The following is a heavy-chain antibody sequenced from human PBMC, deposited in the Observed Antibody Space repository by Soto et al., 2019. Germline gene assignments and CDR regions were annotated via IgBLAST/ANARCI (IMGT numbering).Heavy chain of an antibody. D-gene: IGHD6-19*01. CDR3: AKEYYECNSVWFFDS. Sequence: RGSLILPSAASGFILSSDGTQWVPQAPVHGREWVAVVSYDGSLKYYADSVKGRFTVSRDNSQNTVYLQMNSLRAEDTAVYYCAKEYYECNSVWFFDSWGQGTQVTVSS. CDR1: GFILSSDG. V-gene: IGHV3-30*18. J-gene: IGHJ5*01. CDR2: VSYDGSLK.